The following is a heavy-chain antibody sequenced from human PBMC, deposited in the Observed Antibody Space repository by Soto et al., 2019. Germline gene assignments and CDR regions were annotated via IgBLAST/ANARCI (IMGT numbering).Heavy chain of an antibody. J-gene: IGHJ6*02. D-gene: IGHD3-3*02. Sequence: EVQLLESGGGLVQPGGSLRLSCAASGFTFTSYAMNWVRQAPGKGLEWVSAISGSGDNTYYADSVKGRFAISRDNSKNTLYLQMNSLRDEDTAVYYCAKVPIFGVVSRSYGMDVWGQGTTVTVSS. V-gene: IGHV3-23*01. CDR2: ISGSGDNT. CDR1: GFTFTSYA. CDR3: AKVPIFGVVSRSYGMDV.